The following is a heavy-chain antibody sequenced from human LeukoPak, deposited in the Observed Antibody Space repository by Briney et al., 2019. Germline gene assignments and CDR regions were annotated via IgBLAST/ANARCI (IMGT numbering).Heavy chain of an antibody. CDR3: ARDGTAAGLYFDL. Sequence: GGSLRLSCEVSGFTFTDYWMNWVRQAPGKGPEWVASIRQDGSEKTYVDSVKGRFTISRENTKDSLSLQLNGLRAEDTAFYYCARDGTAAGLYFDLWGQGTLVTVSS. V-gene: IGHV3-7*01. J-gene: IGHJ4*01. CDR1: GFTFTDYW. D-gene: IGHD6-13*01. CDR2: IRQDGSEK.